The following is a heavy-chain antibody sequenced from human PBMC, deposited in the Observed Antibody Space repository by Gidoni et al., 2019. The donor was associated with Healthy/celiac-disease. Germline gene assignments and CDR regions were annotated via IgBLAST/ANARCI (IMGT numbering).Heavy chain of an antibody. CDR3: EMVVLRFLEWLSPSYYYYGMDV. J-gene: IGHJ6*04. V-gene: IGHV1-69*06. D-gene: IGHD3-3*01. CDR2: IIPIFGTA. Sequence: APGQGLEWMGGIIPIFGTANYAQKFQGRVTITADKSTSTAYMELSSLRSEDTAVYYCEMVVLRFLEWLSPSYYYYGMDVWGKGTTVTVSS.